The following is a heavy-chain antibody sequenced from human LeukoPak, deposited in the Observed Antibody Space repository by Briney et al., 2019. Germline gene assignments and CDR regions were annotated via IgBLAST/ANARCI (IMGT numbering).Heavy chain of an antibody. J-gene: IGHJ4*02. D-gene: IGHD5-12*01. V-gene: IGHV3-21*04. CDR2: ISSSSSYI. CDR1: GFTFSSYS. CDR3: AKPTSTIIVANLLS. Sequence: GGSLRLSCAASGFTFSSYSMNWVRQAPGKGLEWVSSISSSSSYIYYADSVKGRFTISRDNSKNTLYLQMNSLRAEDTAVYYCAKPTSTIIVANLLSWGQGTLVTVSS.